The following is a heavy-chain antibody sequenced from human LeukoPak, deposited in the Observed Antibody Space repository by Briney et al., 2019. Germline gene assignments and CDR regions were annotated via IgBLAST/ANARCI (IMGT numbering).Heavy chain of an antibody. J-gene: IGHJ3*02. CDR2: INHSGST. CDR1: GGSFNGYY. Sequence: SEPLSLTCAVYGGSFNGYYWSWVRQPPGNGLEWIGEINHSGSTNYNPSLKSRVTISVDTTKNQFSLKLSSVTAADTAVYYCARNREMGTHWFDAFDIWGQGTRVTVSS. CDR3: ARNREMGTHWFDAFDI. D-gene: IGHD5-24*01. V-gene: IGHV4-34*01.